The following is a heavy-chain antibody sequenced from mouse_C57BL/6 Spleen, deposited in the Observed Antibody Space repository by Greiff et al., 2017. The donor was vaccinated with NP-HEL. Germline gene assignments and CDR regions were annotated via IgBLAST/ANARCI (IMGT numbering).Heavy chain of an antibody. V-gene: IGHV1-42*01. J-gene: IGHJ3*01. Sequence: VQLQQSGPELVKPGASVKISCQASGYSFTGYYMNWVKQSPEKSLEWIGEINPSTGGTTYNQKFKAKATLTVDKSSSKAYMQLKSLTSEDSAVYYCARARFAYWGQGTLVTVSA. CDR2: INPSTGGT. CDR1: GYSFTGYY. CDR3: ARARFAY.